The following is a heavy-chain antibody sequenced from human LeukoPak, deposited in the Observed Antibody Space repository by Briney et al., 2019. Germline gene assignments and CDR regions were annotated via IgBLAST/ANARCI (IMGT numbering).Heavy chain of an antibody. J-gene: IGHJ4*02. CDR1: GGSFHIGSYY. V-gene: IGHV4-61*01. CDR3: GRWGHDNSGYHFAD. D-gene: IGHD3-22*01. Sequence: SSDTLSLTCTVSGGSFHIGSYYWSWIRQPPGKVLEWIGYIYYSWSTNYNPSLKSQVTISVDPSKNQFFLKLSSVTAAATAVYYCGRWGHDNSGYHFADWGQGSPVTVSS. CDR2: IYYSWST.